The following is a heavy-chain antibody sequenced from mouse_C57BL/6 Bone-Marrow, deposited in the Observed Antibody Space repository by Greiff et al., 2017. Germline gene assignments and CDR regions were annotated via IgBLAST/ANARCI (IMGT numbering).Heavy chain of an antibody. D-gene: IGHD1-1*01. Sequence: QVQLQQPGAELVKPGASVKLSCKASGYTFTSYWMQWVKQRPGQGLEWTGEIDPSDSYTNYNQKFKGKATLTVDTSSSTAYMQLSSLTSEDSAVYYCARCPFYYYGSLDYWGQGTTLTVSS. V-gene: IGHV1-50*01. CDR3: ARCPFYYYGSLDY. CDR1: GYTFTSYW. J-gene: IGHJ2*01. CDR2: IDPSDSYT.